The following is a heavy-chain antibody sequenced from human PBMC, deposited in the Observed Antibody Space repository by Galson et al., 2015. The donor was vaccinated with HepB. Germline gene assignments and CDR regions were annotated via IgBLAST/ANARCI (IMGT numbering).Heavy chain of an antibody. D-gene: IGHD6-19*01. CDR2: ISYDGSNK. CDR3: ARDFSDSSGWYGGYYYYGMDV. CDR1: GFTFSSYA. J-gene: IGHJ6*02. Sequence: SLRLSCAASGFTFSSYAMHWVRQAPGKGLEWVAVISYDGSNKYFADSVKGRFTISRDNSKNTLYLQMNSLRAEDTAVYYCARDFSDSSGWYGGYYYYGMDVWGHGTTVTVSS. V-gene: IGHV3-30-3*01.